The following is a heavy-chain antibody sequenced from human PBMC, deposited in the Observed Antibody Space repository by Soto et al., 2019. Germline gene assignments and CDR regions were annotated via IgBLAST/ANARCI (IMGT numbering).Heavy chain of an antibody. D-gene: IGHD1-26*01. CDR1: GGSSSGYY. CDR3: ARARRATGGFGP. Sequence: SQTLPLTCAVYGGSSSGYYWSWIRPPPGKGLERIGEINHSGSTNYNWSLKSRGTISVDTSKNQFSLKLSSETAADPAVYYCARARRATGGFGPWGQGTLFTVSS. CDR2: INHSGST. J-gene: IGHJ5*02. V-gene: IGHV4-34*01.